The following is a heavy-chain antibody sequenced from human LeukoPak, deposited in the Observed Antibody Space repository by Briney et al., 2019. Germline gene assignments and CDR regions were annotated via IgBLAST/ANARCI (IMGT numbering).Heavy chain of an antibody. J-gene: IGHJ4*02. CDR1: GYTFTSYY. CDR3: VGGAPNWGFDY. V-gene: IGHV1-46*01. Sequence: ASVKVSCKAFGYTFTSYYIHWVRQAPGQGLEWMGIINPNGGTTYSAQNFQGRVTMIRDTSTTTVYMVLSSLRFEDTAVYYCVGGAPNWGFDYWGQGTLVTVSS. D-gene: IGHD7-27*01. CDR2: INPNGGTT.